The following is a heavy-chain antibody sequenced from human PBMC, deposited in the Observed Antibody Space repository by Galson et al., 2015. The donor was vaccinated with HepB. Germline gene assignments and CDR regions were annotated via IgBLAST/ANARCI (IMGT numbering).Heavy chain of an antibody. J-gene: IGHJ6*02. D-gene: IGHD6-19*01. CDR3: ARGRSSLRQWLGPNHYYYYGMDV. CDR1: GGSFSGYY. V-gene: IGHV4-34*01. Sequence: ETLSLTCAVYGGSFSGYYWSWIRQPPGKGLEWIGEINHSGSTNYNPSLKSRVTISVDTSKNQFSLKLSSVPAADTAVYYCARGRSSLRQWLGPNHYYYYGMDVWGQGTTVTVSS. CDR2: INHSGST.